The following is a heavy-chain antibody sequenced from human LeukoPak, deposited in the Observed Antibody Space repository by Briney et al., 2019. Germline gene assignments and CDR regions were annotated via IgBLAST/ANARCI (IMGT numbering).Heavy chain of an antibody. V-gene: IGHV3-11*01. J-gene: IGHJ4*02. D-gene: IGHD3-10*01. CDR1: GFNFSDYY. CDR2: ISSSGSTI. Sequence: GGSLRLSRAASGFNFSDYYMSWIGQAPGKGLEWVSYISSSGSTIYYADSVKGRFTISRDNAKNSLYLQMNSLRAEDTAVYYCARPIMVRGVDYFDYWGQGTLVTVSS. CDR3: ARPIMVRGVDYFDY.